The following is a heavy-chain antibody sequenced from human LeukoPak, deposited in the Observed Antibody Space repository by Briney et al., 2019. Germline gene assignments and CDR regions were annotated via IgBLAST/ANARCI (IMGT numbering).Heavy chain of an antibody. V-gene: IGHV4-39*01. CDR2: IYYSGST. CDR1: GGSISSSSYY. J-gene: IGHJ4*02. CDR3: ARRRGSGPDDY. D-gene: IGHD6-19*01. Sequence: SETLSLTCTVSGGSISSSSYYWGWIRQPPGKGLEWIGSIYYSGSTYYNPSLKSRVTISVDTSKNQFSLKLRSVTAADTAVYYCARRRGSGPDDYWGQGTLVTVSS.